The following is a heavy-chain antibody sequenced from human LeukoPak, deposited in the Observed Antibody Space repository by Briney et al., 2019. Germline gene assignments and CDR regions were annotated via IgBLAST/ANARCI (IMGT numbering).Heavy chain of an antibody. CDR2: INIGGTNT. V-gene: IGHV3-11*01. CDR3: ATDGAGFDT. CDR1: GFTFNDYY. Sequence: GGSLRLSCAASGFTFNDYYMSWVRQAPGKGLEWLSYINIGGTNTHYADSVKGRFTISGDNAKKSPYLEMNNLRAEGTAVYYCATDGAGFDTWGQGVLVTVSS. J-gene: IGHJ5*02.